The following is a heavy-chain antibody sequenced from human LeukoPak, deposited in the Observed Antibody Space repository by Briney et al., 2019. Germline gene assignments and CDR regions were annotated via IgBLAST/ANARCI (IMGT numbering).Heavy chain of an antibody. J-gene: IGHJ6*03. CDR3: ARVLRYCSGGNCYSGGLGYMDV. Sequence: GGSLRLSCAASGFTFSNAWMSWVRQAPGKGLEWVAFIRHDGSNKYYADSAKGRFTISRDNAKNSLFLQMNSLRAEDTAVYYCARVLRYCSGGNCYSGGLGYMDVWGKGTTVTISS. CDR2: IRHDGSNK. D-gene: IGHD2-15*01. CDR1: GFTFSNAW. V-gene: IGHV3-7*03.